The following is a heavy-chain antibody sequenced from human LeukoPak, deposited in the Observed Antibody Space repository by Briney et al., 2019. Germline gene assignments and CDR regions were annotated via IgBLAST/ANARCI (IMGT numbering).Heavy chain of an antibody. V-gene: IGHV4-59*01. CDR3: ARSRGYYGSGSYYRGNNWFDP. CDR2: IHNSGST. D-gene: IGHD3-10*01. J-gene: IGHJ5*02. Sequence: ASETLSLTCTVSGGSISNYYWSWIRQTPGKGLEWIGYIHNSGSTKYNPSLKSPVSISVDTSKNQFSLKVNSVTAADTAVYYCARSRGYYGSGSYYRGNNWFDPWGQGTLVTVSS. CDR1: GGSISNYY.